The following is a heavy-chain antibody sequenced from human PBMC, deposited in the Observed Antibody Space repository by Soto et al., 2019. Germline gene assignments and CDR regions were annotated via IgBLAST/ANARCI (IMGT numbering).Heavy chain of an antibody. CDR2: ITSSSRDV. Sequence: RGSLGLSCAASEFTFSSQTVNWVRQAPGKGLEWVSSITSSSRDVFYADSVKGRFTISRDNAKNSLYLQMNSLRAEDMAVYYCARESGYYVFYYYYYMDVWCKGTTVTVSS. D-gene: IGHD3-22*01. CDR1: EFTFSSQT. V-gene: IGHV3-21*01. CDR3: ARESGYYVFYYYYYMDV. J-gene: IGHJ6*03.